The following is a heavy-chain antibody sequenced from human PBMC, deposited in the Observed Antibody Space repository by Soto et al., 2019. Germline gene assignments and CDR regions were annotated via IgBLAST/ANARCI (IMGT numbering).Heavy chain of an antibody. Sequence: SETLSLTCTVSGGSISSSSYYWGWIRQPPGKGLEWIGSIYYSGSTYYNPSLKSRVTISVDTSKNQFSLKLSSVTAADTAVYYCASSPTDYYDILKIEPKNWFDPWGQGTLVTVSS. CDR1: GGSISSSSYY. CDR2: IYYSGST. D-gene: IGHD3-9*01. V-gene: IGHV4-39*01. CDR3: ASSPTDYYDILKIEPKNWFDP. J-gene: IGHJ5*02.